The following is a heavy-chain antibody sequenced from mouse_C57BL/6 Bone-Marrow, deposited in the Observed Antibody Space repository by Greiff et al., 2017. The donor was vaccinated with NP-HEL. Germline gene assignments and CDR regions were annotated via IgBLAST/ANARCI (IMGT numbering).Heavy chain of an antibody. CDR2: IWSGGST. J-gene: IGHJ3*01. CDR1: GFSLTSYG. CDR3: ARLSFAY. Sequence: VQVVESGPGLVQPSQSLSITCTVSGFSLTSYGVHWVRQSPGKGLEWLGVIWSGGSTDYNAAFISRLSISKDNSKSQVFFKMNSLQADDTAIYYCARLSFAYWGQGTLGTVSA. V-gene: IGHV2-2*01.